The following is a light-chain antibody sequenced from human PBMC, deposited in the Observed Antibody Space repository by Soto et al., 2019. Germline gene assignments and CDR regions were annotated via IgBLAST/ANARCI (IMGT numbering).Light chain of an antibody. Sequence: ENVLTQSPGTLSLSPGESATLSCRAMQIVYNGYLAWYQQKSGQPPRLLLFGASTRASGVPDRFSGSESGTDFTFTINRLQPDAFALYCWQKSVISPRTFVQATRVEFK. J-gene: IGKJ1*01. V-gene: IGKV3-20*01. CDR2: GAS. CDR1: QIVYNGY. CDR3: QKSVISPRT.